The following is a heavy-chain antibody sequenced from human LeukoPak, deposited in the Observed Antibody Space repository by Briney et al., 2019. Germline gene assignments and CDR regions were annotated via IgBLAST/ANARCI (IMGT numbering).Heavy chain of an antibody. D-gene: IGHD6-19*01. J-gene: IGHJ5*02. CDR2: IRGSGNST. CDR1: GFTFSTYV. V-gene: IGHV3-23*01. CDR3: AKMVSGFPNWFDP. Sequence: PGGSLRLSCTASGFTFSTYVMSWVRQAPGKGLEWVSSIRGSGNSTYYADSVKGRFTISRDNSKNTLYLQMDSLRAEDTALYSCAKMVSGFPNWFDPWGHGALVTASS.